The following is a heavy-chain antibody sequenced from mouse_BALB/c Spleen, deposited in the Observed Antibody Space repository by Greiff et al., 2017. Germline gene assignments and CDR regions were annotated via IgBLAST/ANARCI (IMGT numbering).Heavy chain of an antibody. V-gene: IGHV5-6-5*01. CDR3: ARGRYYEGFAY. CDR2: ISSGGST. J-gene: IGHJ3*01. CDR1: GFTFSSYA. Sequence: EVKVVESGGGLVKPGGSLKLSCAASGFTFSSYAMSWVRQTPEKRLEWVASISSGGSTYYPDSVKGRFTTSRDNARNILYLQMSSLRSEDTAMYYCARGRYYEGFAYWGQGTLVTVSA. D-gene: IGHD1-1*01.